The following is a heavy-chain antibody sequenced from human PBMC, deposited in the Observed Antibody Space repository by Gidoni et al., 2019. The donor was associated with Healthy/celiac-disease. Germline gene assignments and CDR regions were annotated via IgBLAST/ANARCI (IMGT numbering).Heavy chain of an antibody. CDR1: GGSISSYY. D-gene: IGHD3-10*01. J-gene: IGHJ5*02. V-gene: IGHV4-59*01. Sequence: QVQLQESGPGLVKPSETLSLTCTVSGGSISSYYWSWIRQPPGKGLEWIGYIYYSGSTNYNPSLKSRVTISVDTSKNQFSLKLSSVTAADTAVYYCARGNTMAPEWFDPWGQGTLVTVSS. CDR3: ARGNTMAPEWFDP. CDR2: IYYSGST.